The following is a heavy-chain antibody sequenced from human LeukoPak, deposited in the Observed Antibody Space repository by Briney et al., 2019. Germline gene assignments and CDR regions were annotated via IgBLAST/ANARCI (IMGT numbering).Heavy chain of an antibody. V-gene: IGHV1-2*02. Sequence: ASVKVSCKASGGTFSSYAISWVRQAPGQGLEWMGWINPNSGGTNYAQKFQGRVTMTRDTSISTAYMELSRLRSDDTAVYYCARGCRVQQLVLNWFDPWGQGTLVTVSS. CDR3: ARGCRVQQLVLNWFDP. D-gene: IGHD6-13*01. CDR2: INPNSGGT. J-gene: IGHJ5*02. CDR1: GGTFSSYA.